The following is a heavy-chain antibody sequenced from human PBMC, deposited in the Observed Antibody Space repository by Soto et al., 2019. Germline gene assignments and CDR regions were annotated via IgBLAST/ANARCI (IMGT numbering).Heavy chain of an antibody. Sequence: DVQLLESGGGLVQPGGSLRLSCAASGFTFSTYAMTWVRQAPGKGLEWVSALSAGGSITHYAGSVKGRFTISRDNSRDTVYLQMNSLRVEDTAVYYCATDHERYSRSYYYYLDLWGQGTLVTVSS. CDR1: GFTFSTYA. D-gene: IGHD1-26*01. CDR3: ATDHERYSRSYYYYLDL. CDR2: LSAGGSIT. J-gene: IGHJ4*02. V-gene: IGHV3-23*01.